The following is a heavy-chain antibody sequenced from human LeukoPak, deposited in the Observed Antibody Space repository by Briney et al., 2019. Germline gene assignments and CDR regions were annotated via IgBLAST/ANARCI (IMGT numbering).Heavy chain of an antibody. Sequence: ASVKVSCTASGYSFTGYYMHWVRQAPGQGLEWMGIINPSGGSTSYAQKFQGRVTMTRDTSTSTVYMELSSLRSEDTAVYYCARTLYYYDSSGSFDYWGQGTLVTVSS. CDR2: INPSGGST. V-gene: IGHV1-46*01. CDR1: GYSFTGYY. CDR3: ARTLYYYDSSGSFDY. J-gene: IGHJ4*02. D-gene: IGHD3-22*01.